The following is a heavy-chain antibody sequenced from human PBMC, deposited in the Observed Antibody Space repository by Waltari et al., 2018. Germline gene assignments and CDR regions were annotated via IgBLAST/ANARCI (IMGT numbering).Heavy chain of an antibody. CDR1: GGSISSYY. Sequence: VQLQESGPGLVKPSETLSLTCTVSGGSISSYYWSWIRQPPGKGLEWIGRIKSKTDGGTTDYAAPVKGRFTISRDDSKNTLYLQMNSLKTEDTAVYYCTTEYRFGEFWGQGTLVTVSS. V-gene: IGHV3-15*01. J-gene: IGHJ4*02. CDR2: IKSKTDGGTT. CDR3: TTEYRFGEF. D-gene: IGHD3-10*01.